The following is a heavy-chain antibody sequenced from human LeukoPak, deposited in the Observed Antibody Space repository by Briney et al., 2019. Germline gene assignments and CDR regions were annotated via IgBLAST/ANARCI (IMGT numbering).Heavy chain of an antibody. V-gene: IGHV4-59*01. D-gene: IGHD3-10*01. CDR1: GGSIRSYC. J-gene: IGHJ4*02. Sequence: SETLSLTCTVSGGSIRSYCWNWIRQPPGKGLEWIGYIYYSGNTNYNPSLKSRVTISVDTSKSQFSLELSSVTAADTAVYYCATDNSYGSGSYYTWGQGTLVTVSS. CDR3: ATDNSYGSGSYYT. CDR2: IYYSGNT.